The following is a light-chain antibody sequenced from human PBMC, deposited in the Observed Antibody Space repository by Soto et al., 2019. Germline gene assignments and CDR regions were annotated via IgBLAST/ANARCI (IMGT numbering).Light chain of an antibody. V-gene: IGLV1-44*01. CDR3: QCYDSSNWL. Sequence: QSVLTQPPSASGTPGQRVTISCSGSSSNIGTYTVNWYQQFPGTAPKLLIYNNDQRPSGVPDRFSGFKYGTAASLAISGLQSEDEAEYYCQCYDSSNWLFGGGTKLTVL. CDR1: SSNIGTYT. CDR2: NND. J-gene: IGLJ3*02.